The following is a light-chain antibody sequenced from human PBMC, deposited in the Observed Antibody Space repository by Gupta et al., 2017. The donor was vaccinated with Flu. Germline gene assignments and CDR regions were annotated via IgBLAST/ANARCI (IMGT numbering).Light chain of an antibody. CDR3: QHYNSFPYT. V-gene: IGKV1-5*03. J-gene: IGKJ2*01. Sequence: PSTLSASVGDRVTITCRASQSINSWLAWYQQNPGKAPKLLIYMASNLESGVPSRFSGSGSGTEFTLTISSLQPDDFATYYCQHYNSFPYTFGQGTKLEI. CDR1: QSINSW. CDR2: MAS.